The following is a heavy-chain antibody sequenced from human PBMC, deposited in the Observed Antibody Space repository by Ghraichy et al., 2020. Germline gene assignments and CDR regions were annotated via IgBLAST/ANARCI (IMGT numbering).Heavy chain of an antibody. Sequence: SETLSLTCAVYGGSFSGYYWSWIRQPPGKGLEWIGEINHSGSTNYNPSLKSRVTISVDTSKNQFSLKLSSVTAADTVVYYCARLPEGNYGSGSPRDYWGQGTLVTVSS. CDR1: GGSFSGYY. J-gene: IGHJ4*02. D-gene: IGHD3-10*01. CDR2: INHSGST. V-gene: IGHV4-34*01. CDR3: ARLPEGNYGSGSPRDY.